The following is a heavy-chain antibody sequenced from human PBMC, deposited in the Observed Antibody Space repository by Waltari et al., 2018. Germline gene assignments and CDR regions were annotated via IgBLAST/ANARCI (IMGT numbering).Heavy chain of an antibody. CDR1: GGSFSGSY. CDR3: ARGRGFDP. V-gene: IGHV4-34*01. J-gene: IGHJ5*02. CDR2: INHSGST. Sequence: QVQLQQWGGGMLRPSETLSLICAVYGGSFSGSYWSWTRQPPGKGLEWIGEINHSGSTNYNPSLKSRVPISVDPSKKQFSLKLTSVTAADTAIYYCARGRGFDPWGQGTLVTVSS.